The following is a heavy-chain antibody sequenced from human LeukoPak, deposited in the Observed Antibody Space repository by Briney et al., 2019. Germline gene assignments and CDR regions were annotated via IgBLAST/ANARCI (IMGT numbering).Heavy chain of an antibody. J-gene: IGHJ4*02. D-gene: IGHD6-19*01. CDR3: ARTSRIAVAGSAFDY. Sequence: ASVKVSCKASGYTFTGYYMHWVRQAPGQGLEWMGWINPNSGGTNYAQKFQGWVTMTRDTSISTAYMELSRLRSDDTAVYYCARTSRIAVAGSAFDYWGQGTLVTVSS. V-gene: IGHV1-2*04. CDR2: INPNSGGT. CDR1: GYTFTGYY.